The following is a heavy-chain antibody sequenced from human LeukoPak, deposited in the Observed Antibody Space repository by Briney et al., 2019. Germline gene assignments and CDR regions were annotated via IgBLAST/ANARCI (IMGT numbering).Heavy chain of an antibody. CDR3: ARGHYGSGTGTYPD. V-gene: IGHV4-59*01. Sequence: SETLSLTCTVSGAXLSPNYCSWIRQPPGKGLKWIGYIYYSGSTDYNPSLKSRVTISVDTSKNQVSLKLNSVTAADTAVYYCARGHYGSGTGTYPDWGQGTLVTVSS. CDR1: GAXLSPNY. D-gene: IGHD3-10*01. CDR2: IYYSGST. J-gene: IGHJ4*02.